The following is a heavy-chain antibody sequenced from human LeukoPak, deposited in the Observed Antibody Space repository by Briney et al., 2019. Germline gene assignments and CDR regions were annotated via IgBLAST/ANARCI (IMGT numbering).Heavy chain of an antibody. D-gene: IGHD3-10*01. CDR1: GFTFSSYG. CDR3: AKATMVRGVDISYYYYGMDV. V-gene: IGHV3-30*02. CDR2: IRYDGSNK. J-gene: IGHJ6*02. Sequence: GGSLRLSCAASGFTFSSYGMHWVRQAPGKGLEWVALIRYDGSNKYYADSVKGRFTISRDNSKNTLYLQMNSLRAEDTAVYYCAKATMVRGVDISYYYYGMDVWGQGTTVTVSS.